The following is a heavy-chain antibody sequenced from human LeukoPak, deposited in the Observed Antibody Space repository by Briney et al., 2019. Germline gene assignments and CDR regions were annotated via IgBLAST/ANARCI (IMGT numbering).Heavy chain of an antibody. CDR3: ASGRPKGRYSSGWYGY. CDR1: GGSISSGRYY. V-gene: IGHV4-61*02. CDR2: IYTSGST. J-gene: IGHJ4*02. D-gene: IGHD6-19*01. Sequence: TLSLTCNVSGGSISSGRYYWSWIRKPAGKGLEWIGRIYTSGSTNYNPSLKSRVTISVDTSKNQFSLKLSSVTAADTAVYYCASGRPKGRYSSGWYGYWGQGTLVTVSS.